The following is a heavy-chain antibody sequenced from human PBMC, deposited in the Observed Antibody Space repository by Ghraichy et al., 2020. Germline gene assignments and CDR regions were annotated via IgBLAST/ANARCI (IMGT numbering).Heavy chain of an antibody. V-gene: IGHV4-61*02. CDR3: AREAVEPVLRFLEWLPTDAFDI. CDR2: IYTSGST. Sequence: SETLSLTCTVSGGSISSGSYYWSWIRQPAGKGLEWIGRIYTSGSTNYNPSLKSRVTISVDTSKNQFSLKLSSVTAADTAVYYCAREAVEPVLRFLEWLPTDAFDIWGQGKMVTVSS. J-gene: IGHJ3*02. D-gene: IGHD3-3*01. CDR1: GGSISSGSYY.